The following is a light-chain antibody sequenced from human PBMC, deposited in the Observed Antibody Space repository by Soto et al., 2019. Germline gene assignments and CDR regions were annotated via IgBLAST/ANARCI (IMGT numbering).Light chain of an antibody. CDR2: RAT. V-gene: IGKV1-5*03. CDR3: QQDGTYSGT. Sequence: DIQMTQSPSSLSASVGDRVTITCRASQIITTWLAWYQQKPGKAPKLLIYRATNLLSGVPSRFSGSGTGTEFTLTISGLQPDDFSIYYCQQDGTYSGTFGRGTKVDL. CDR1: QIITTW. J-gene: IGKJ3*01.